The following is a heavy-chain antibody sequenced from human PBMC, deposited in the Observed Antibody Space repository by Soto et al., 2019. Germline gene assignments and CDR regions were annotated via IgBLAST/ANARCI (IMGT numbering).Heavy chain of an antibody. V-gene: IGHV4-59*01. CDR3: ARPYYDSSGFNWFDP. J-gene: IGHJ5*02. Sequence: PSETLSLTCTVSGGSISGYYWSWIRQPPGKGLEWIGYIYYSGSTNYNPSLKSRVTISVDTSKNQFSLKLSSVTAADTAVYYCARPYYDSSGFNWFDPWGQGTLVTVS. CDR1: GGSISGYY. CDR2: IYYSGST. D-gene: IGHD3-22*01.